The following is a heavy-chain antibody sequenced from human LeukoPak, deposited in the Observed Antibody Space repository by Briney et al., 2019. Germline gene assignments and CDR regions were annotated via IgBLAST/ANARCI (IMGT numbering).Heavy chain of an antibody. J-gene: IGHJ4*02. CDR2: ISYSGST. V-gene: IGHV4-30-4*08. D-gene: IGHD5-18*01. CDR1: GGSISSGGYY. CDR3: ARDGLGYSYGFVY. Sequence: SQTLSLTCTVSGGSISSGGYYWSWIRQHPGKGLEWIGYISYSGSTYYNPSLKSRVTISVDTSKNQFSLKLSSVTAADTAVYYCARDGLGYSYGFVYWGQGTLVTVSS.